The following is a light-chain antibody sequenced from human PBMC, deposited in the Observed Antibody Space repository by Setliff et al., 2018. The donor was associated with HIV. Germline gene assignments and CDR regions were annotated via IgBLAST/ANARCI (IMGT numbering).Light chain of an antibody. CDR2: GAS. CDR3: QQYGSSPRT. J-gene: IGKJ1*01. CDR1: QSVSNTY. V-gene: IGKV3-20*01. Sequence: DIVLTQSPGTLSLSPGERATLSCRASQSVSNTYLAWYQQRPDQAPRLLIYGASSRATGIPDRFSGSGSGTDFTLTISRLEPEDFAVYYCQQYGSSPRTFGQGTKVDIK.